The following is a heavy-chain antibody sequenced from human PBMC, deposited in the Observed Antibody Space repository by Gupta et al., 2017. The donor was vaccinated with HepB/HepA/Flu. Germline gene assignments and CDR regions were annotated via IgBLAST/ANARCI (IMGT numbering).Heavy chain of an antibody. V-gene: IGHV3-53*04. Sequence: DVQLVESGGRLVQPGGSLRLSCAASGFSVSENYMSWVRQAPGKGLEWVSVIHIGGSTYYADSVRGRFTISRHNSKNTLYLQMSSLRTEDTAMYYCARGPIAARIDYWGQGTLVTVSS. CDR3: ARGPIAARIDY. CDR2: IHIGGST. D-gene: IGHD6-6*01. J-gene: IGHJ4*02. CDR1: GFSVSENY.